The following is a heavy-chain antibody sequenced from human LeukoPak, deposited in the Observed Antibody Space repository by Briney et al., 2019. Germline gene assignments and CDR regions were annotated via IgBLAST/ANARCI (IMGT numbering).Heavy chain of an antibody. CDR3: AKGVSRVQYYFDY. CDR1: GFTFSSYA. V-gene: IGHV3-23*01. D-gene: IGHD2-8*01. J-gene: IGHJ4*02. CDR2: ISGTGGST. Sequence: GGSLRLSCAASGFTFSSYAMSWVRQAPGKGLEWVSAISGTGGSTYYADSGKGRLTISRDNSKNTLYLQMNSLRAEDTAVYYCAKGVSRVQYYFDYWGQGTLVTVSS.